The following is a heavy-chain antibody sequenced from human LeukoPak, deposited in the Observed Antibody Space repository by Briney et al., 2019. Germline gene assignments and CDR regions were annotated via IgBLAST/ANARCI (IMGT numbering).Heavy chain of an antibody. V-gene: IGHV4-59*11. CDR1: GGSISSHY. D-gene: IGHD3-16*01. J-gene: IGHJ4*02. CDR3: ARGDDYVPFDY. CDR2: IYYSGST. Sequence: SETLSLTCTVSGGSISSHYWSWIRQPPGKGLEWIGYIYYSGSTNYNPSLKSRVTISVDTSKNQFSLKLRSVTAADTAVYYCARGDDYVPFDYWGQGTLVTVSS.